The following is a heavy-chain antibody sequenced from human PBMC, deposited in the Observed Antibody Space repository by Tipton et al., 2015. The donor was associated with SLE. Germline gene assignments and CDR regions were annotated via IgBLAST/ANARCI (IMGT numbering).Heavy chain of an antibody. D-gene: IGHD2-15*01. J-gene: IGHJ4*02. CDR3: AKDGHRVGDYFDY. Sequence: SLRLSCAASGFTFSSYGMHWVRQAPGKGLEWVAVIWYDGSNKYYADSVKGRFTISRDNSKNTLYLQMNSLRAEDTAVYYCAKDGHRVGDYFDYWGQGTLVTVSS. V-gene: IGHV3-33*06. CDR1: GFTFSSYG. CDR2: IWYDGSNK.